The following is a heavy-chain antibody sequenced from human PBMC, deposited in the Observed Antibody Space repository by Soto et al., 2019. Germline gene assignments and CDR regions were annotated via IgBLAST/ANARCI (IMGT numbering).Heavy chain of an antibody. CDR2: IWYDGSNK. CDR3: ARDGDILTGYDHWFDP. D-gene: IGHD3-9*01. V-gene: IGHV3-33*01. CDR1: GFTFSSYG. J-gene: IGHJ5*02. Sequence: QVQLVESGGGVVQPGRSLRLSCAASGFTFSSYGMHWVRQAPGKGLEWVAVIWYDGSNKYYADSVKGRFTISRDNSKNTLYLQMTSLRAEDTAVYYCARDGDILTGYDHWFDPWGQGTLVTVSS.